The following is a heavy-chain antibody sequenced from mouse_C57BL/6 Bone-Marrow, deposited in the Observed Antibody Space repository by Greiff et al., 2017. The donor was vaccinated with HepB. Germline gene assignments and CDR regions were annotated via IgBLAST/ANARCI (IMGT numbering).Heavy chain of an antibody. Sequence: QVQLKQSGPGLVQPSQSLSITCTVSGFSLTSYGVHWVRQSPGKGLEWLGVIWSGGSTDYNAAFISRLSISKDNSKSQVFFKMNSLQADETAIYYCARRPDGYYRYWYFDVWGTGTTVTVSS. V-gene: IGHV2-2*01. J-gene: IGHJ1*03. CDR2: IWSGGST. D-gene: IGHD2-3*01. CDR1: GFSLTSYG. CDR3: ARRPDGYYRYWYFDV.